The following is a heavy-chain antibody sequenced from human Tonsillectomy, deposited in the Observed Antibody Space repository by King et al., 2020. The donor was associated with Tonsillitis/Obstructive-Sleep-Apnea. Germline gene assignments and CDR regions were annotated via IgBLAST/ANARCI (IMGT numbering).Heavy chain of an antibody. V-gene: IGHV1-69*01. D-gene: IGHD2-15*01. J-gene: IGHJ4*02. Sequence: QMVQSGAEVKKPGYSVKVSCKASGGTFISYASSWLRQAPGQWLEWMGGIIPIFGTANYAQKFKGRVTITADESTRTAYMGLSSLRSEDTAVYYCARDSRGYCSGGSCYYFDYWGQGTLVTVSS. CDR3: ARDSRGYCSGGSCYYFDY. CDR1: GGTFISYA. CDR2: IIPIFGTA.